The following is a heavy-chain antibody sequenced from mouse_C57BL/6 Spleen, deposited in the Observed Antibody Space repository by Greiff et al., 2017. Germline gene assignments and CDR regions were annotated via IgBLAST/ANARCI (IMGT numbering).Heavy chain of an antibody. D-gene: IGHD2-4*01. J-gene: IGHJ4*01. CDR3: ARGGYDYDGPSYYAMDY. V-gene: IGHV1-82*01. CDR2: IYPGDGDT. Sequence: VQLQQSGPELVKPGASVKISCKASGYAFSSSWMNWVKQRPGKGLEWIGRIYPGDGDTNYNGKFKGKATLTADKSSSTAYMQLSSLTSEDSSVYFCARGGYDYDGPSYYAMDYWGQGTSVTVSS. CDR1: GYAFSSSW.